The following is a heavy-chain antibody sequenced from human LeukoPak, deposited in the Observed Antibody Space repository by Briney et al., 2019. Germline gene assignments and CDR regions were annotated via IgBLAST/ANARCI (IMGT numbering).Heavy chain of an antibody. CDR3: ASKQGDY. J-gene: IGHJ4*02. Sequence: GGSLRLSCEASGFTFNSYWMIWVRQAPGKGLEWVANINPNGSGKYYVDSVKGRFTISRDNAKKSLYLQMNSLRAEDTAVYYCASKQGDYWGQGTLVTVSS. CDR1: GFTFNSYW. V-gene: IGHV3-7*01. CDR2: INPNGSGK.